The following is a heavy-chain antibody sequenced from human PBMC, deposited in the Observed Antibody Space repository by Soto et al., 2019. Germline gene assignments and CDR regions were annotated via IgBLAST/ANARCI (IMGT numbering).Heavy chain of an antibody. Sequence: SETLSLTCTVSGGSISSDDYYWSWIRQTPGEGLEWTGYIHYSGRTYYNPSLKSRVSISVDTSKNQFYLKLSSVTAADTAVYYCARAHFYYGSGSYYPWFDPWGQGTLVTVSS. J-gene: IGHJ5*02. D-gene: IGHD3-10*01. CDR2: IHYSGRT. CDR3: ARAHFYYGSGSYYPWFDP. V-gene: IGHV4-30-4*01. CDR1: GGSISSDDYY.